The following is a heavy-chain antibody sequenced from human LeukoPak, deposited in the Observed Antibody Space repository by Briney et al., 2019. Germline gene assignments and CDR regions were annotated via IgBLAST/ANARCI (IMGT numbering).Heavy chain of an antibody. CDR3: TRDEKIVGAQRDLIDDY. J-gene: IGHJ4*02. V-gene: IGHV3-72*01. CDR2: TRNKANSYTT. Sequence: AGGSLRLSCAASGFTFSDHYMDWVRQAPGKGLEWVGRTRNKANSYTTEYAASVKGRFTISRDDSKNSLYLQMNSLKTEDTAVYYCTRDEKIVGAQRDLIDDYWGQGTLVTVSS. D-gene: IGHD1-26*01. CDR1: GFTFSDHY.